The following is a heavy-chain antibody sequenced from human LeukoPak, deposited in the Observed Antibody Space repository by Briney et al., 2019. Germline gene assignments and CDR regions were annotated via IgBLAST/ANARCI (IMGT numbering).Heavy chain of an antibody. Sequence: GGSLRLSCAASGFTFSSYEMNWVRQAPGKGLEWVSSISSSSSYIYYADSVKGRFTISRDNAKNSLYLQMNSLRAEDTAVYYCARGGIAAAASDAFDIWGQGTMVTVSS. CDR3: ARGGIAAAASDAFDI. CDR2: ISSSSSYI. V-gene: IGHV3-21*01. D-gene: IGHD6-13*01. CDR1: GFTFSSYE. J-gene: IGHJ3*02.